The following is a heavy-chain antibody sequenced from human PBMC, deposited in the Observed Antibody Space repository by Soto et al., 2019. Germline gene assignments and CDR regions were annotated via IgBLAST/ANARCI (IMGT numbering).Heavy chain of an antibody. CDR3: AREQGLRPGGGGTEPLDI. V-gene: IGHV1-46*01. J-gene: IGHJ3*02. CDR1: GYSFTSQY. D-gene: IGHD6-25*01. CDR2: INPNGGST. Sequence: QVQLVQSGAEVKKPGASVKISCEASGYSFTSQYVHWVRQAPGQGLEWMGIINPNGGSTTYAQKFQGRVTMTRDTSTSSVYKGLSGLTSGDTAVYYCAREQGLRPGGGGTEPLDIWGQGTMVTVAS.